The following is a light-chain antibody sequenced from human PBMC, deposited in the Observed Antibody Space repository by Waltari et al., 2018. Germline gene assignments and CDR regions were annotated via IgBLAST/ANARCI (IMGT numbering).Light chain of an antibody. CDR1: SSDVGAFHY. Sequence: QSALTQPASVSGSPGQSITLPRTGTSSDVGAFHYVSWYQQHPGKAPKPIIYEVSNRPSGVSNRFSGSKSGNTASLTISGLQAEDEADYYCNSYATSSARVFGGGTKLTVL. CDR3: NSYATSSARV. V-gene: IGLV2-14*01. J-gene: IGLJ3*02. CDR2: EVS.